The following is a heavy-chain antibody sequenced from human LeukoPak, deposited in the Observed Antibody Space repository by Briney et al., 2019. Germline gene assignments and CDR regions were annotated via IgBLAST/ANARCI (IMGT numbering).Heavy chain of an antibody. CDR2: IYHSGST. V-gene: IGHV4-38-2*01. D-gene: IGHD3-22*01. CDR3: ARSPTSLDSSGYYYYYYYMDV. Sequence: SETLSLTCAVSGYSISSGYYWGWIRQPPGKGLEWIGSIYHSGSTYYNPSLKSRVTISVDTSKNQFSLKLSSVTAADTAVYYCARSPTSLDSSGYYYYYYYMDVWGKGTTVTVSS. J-gene: IGHJ6*03. CDR1: GYSISSGYY.